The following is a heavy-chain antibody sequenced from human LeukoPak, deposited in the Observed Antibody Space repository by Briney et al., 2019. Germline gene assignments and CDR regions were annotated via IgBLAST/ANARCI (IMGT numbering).Heavy chain of an antibody. CDR1: GGTFSSYA. CDR3: AKDRAAAGTVDY. J-gene: IGHJ4*02. Sequence: SVKVSCKASGGTFSSYAISWVRQAPGQGLEWMGGIIPIFGTANYAQKFQGRVTITTDESTSTAYMELSSLRSEDTAVYYCAKDRAAAGTVDYWGQGTLVTVSS. D-gene: IGHD6-13*01. CDR2: IIPIFGTA. V-gene: IGHV1-69*05.